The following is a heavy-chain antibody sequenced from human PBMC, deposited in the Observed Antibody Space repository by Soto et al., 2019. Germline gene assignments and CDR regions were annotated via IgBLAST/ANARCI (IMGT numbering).Heavy chain of an antibody. Sequence: QVQLVQSGAEVKKPGSSVKVSCKASGGTFSSYAISWVRQAPGQGLEWMGRIIPILGIANYAQKFQGRVTITADKSTSTAYMELSSLRSEDTAVYYCARVCRNGSYGYRGCDYWGQGTLVTVSS. CDR1: GGTFSSYA. D-gene: IGHD5-18*01. J-gene: IGHJ4*02. CDR2: IIPILGIA. CDR3: ARVCRNGSYGYRGCDY. V-gene: IGHV1-69*04.